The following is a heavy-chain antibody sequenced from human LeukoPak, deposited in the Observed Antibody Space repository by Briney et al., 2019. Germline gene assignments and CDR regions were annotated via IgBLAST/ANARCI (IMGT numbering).Heavy chain of an antibody. CDR2: IKEDGSDK. Sequence: GGSLRLSCATSGFTFSRYSMSWVSQTPGKGLEWVAVIKEDGSDKYYVDSVKGRFTISRDNAQNSLYLQMSSLRAEDTALYYCERAYHFENGGYYRHFDFWGQGTLVIVSS. J-gene: IGHJ4*02. V-gene: IGHV3-7*04. CDR3: ERAYHFENGGYYRHFDF. CDR1: GFTFSRYS. D-gene: IGHD3-22*01.